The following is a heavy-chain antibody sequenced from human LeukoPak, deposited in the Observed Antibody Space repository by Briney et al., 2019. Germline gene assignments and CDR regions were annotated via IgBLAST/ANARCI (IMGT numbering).Heavy chain of an antibody. CDR1: GFTFSITW. CDR2: ITSDGTTT. CDR3: ARDWYHVIDQ. D-gene: IGHD2-2*01. Sequence: GGSLRLSCAASGFTFSITWMHWVRQFPGQGLVWVARITSDGTTTSYAESVEGRFTISRDNAKNTLYLQINSLRAEDTAVYYCARDWYHVIDQWGQGTLVTVSS. V-gene: IGHV3-74*03. J-gene: IGHJ4*02.